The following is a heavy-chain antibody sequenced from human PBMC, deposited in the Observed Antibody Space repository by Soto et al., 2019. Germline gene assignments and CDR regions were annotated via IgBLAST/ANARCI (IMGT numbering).Heavy chain of an antibody. D-gene: IGHD6-19*01. CDR1: GFTLSNYP. V-gene: IGHV3-23*01. CDR3: ARRSSGWYFDY. CDR2: ISGSGGST. Sequence: GGSLRLSCAASGFTLSNYPMNSVRQAPGKGLEWVSVISGSGGSTYYADSVKGRFTISRDNSKNTLYLQMNSLRAEDTAVYYCARRSSGWYFDYWGQGTLVTVSS. J-gene: IGHJ4*02.